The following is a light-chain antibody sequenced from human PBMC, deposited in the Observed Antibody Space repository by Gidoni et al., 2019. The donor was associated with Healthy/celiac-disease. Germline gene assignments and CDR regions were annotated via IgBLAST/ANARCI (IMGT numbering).Light chain of an antibody. V-gene: IGKV3-20*01. Sequence: EIVCTQSPGTLSLSPGERATLSCRASPSVSSSYLAWYQQKPGQAPRLLIYGASSRATGIPDRFSGSGSGTDFTLTISRLEPEDFAVYYCQQYGSSPGTFGQGTKVEIK. J-gene: IGKJ1*01. CDR2: GAS. CDR1: PSVSSSY. CDR3: QQYGSSPGT.